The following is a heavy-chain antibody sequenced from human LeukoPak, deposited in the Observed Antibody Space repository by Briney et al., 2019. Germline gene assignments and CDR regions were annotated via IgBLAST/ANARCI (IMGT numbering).Heavy chain of an antibody. Sequence: SETLSLTCTVSGYSISSGYYWGWIRQPPGKGLEWIGIIYHSGSTYYNPSLKSRVTISVDTSKNQFSLKLSSVTAADTAVYYCAGEDYFDSSGYASWRFDIWGQGTMVTVSS. V-gene: IGHV4-38-2*02. CDR1: GYSISSGYY. CDR3: AGEDYFDSSGYASWRFDI. CDR2: IYHSGST. J-gene: IGHJ3*02. D-gene: IGHD3-22*01.